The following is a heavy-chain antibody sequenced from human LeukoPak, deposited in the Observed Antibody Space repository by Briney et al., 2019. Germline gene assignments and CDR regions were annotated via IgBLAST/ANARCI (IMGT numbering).Heavy chain of an antibody. CDR3: TTWGHCSSTSCYTGPWFDP. V-gene: IGHV3-15*01. CDR1: GFTFSNAW. J-gene: IGHJ5*02. D-gene: IGHD2-2*02. CDR2: IKSKTDGGTT. Sequence: PGGSLRLSCAATGFTFSNAWMSWVRQAPGKGLEWVGRIKSKTDGGTTDYAAPVKGRFTISRDDSKNTLYLQMNSLKTEDTAVYYCTTWGHCSSTSCYTGPWFDPWGQGTLVTVSS.